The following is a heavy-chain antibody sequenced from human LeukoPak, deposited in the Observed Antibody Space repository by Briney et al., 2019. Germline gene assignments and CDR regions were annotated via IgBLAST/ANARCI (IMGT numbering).Heavy chain of an antibody. J-gene: IGHJ4*02. Sequence: GGSLGLSCTASGFTFGDYAMSWVRQAPGKGLEWVGFIRSKAYGGTREYAASVIGRFTISRDDSKSIAYLQMNSLKTEDTAVYYCTSSTLRLGELSVDYWGQGTLVTVSS. CDR3: TSSTLRLGELSVDY. V-gene: IGHV3-49*04. CDR1: GFTFGDYA. D-gene: IGHD3-16*02. CDR2: IRSKAYGGTR.